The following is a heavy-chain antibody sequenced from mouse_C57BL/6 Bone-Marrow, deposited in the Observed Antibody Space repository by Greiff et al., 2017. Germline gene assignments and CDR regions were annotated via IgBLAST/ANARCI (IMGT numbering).Heavy chain of an antibody. V-gene: IGHV1-85*01. D-gene: IGHD1-1*01. CDR3: SRWVTTVPYWYFDV. CDR2: IYPRDGST. J-gene: IGHJ1*03. Sequence: QVQLQQSGPELVKPGASVKLSCKASGYTFTSYDINWVKQSPGQGLEWIGWIYPRDGSTKYTEKLKGQVTLTVDTCSSTADMELHSLTSEDSAVYFFSRWVTTVPYWYFDVWGTGTTVTVSS. CDR1: GYTFTSYD.